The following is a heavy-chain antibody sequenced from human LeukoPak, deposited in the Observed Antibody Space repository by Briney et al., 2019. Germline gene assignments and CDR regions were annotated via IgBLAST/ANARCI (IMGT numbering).Heavy chain of an antibody. V-gene: IGHV3-30-3*01. CDR3: VRDSPKTYCSGASCYLYYFDF. Sequence: GGSLRLSCAASGFTFTNYAMHWVRQAPGKGLEWVAVISYDGSNKHNADSVRGRFSIDRDNSKNTLYLQMSSLRTEDTAVYYCVRDSPKTYCSGASCYLYYFDFWGQGTLVTVSS. J-gene: IGHJ4*02. CDR1: GFTFTNYA. D-gene: IGHD2-2*01. CDR2: ISYDGSNK.